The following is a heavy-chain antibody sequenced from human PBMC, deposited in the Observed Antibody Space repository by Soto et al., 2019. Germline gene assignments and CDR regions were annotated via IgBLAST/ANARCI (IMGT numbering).Heavy chain of an antibody. CDR2: MNPNSGYT. J-gene: IGHJ5*02. D-gene: IGHD6-6*01. V-gene: IGHV1-8*01. CDR1: GYTFTSYD. CDR3: SRSSSGFDP. Sequence: ASVKVSCKASGYTFTSYDVNWVRQATGQGLQWMGWMNPNSGYTAYAQKFQGRVTMTRNTSISTAYMELTSLTSEDTAVYYCSRSSSGFDPWGQGTLVTVSS.